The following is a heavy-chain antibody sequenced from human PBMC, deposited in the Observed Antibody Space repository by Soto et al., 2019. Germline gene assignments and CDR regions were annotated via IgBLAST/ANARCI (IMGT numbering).Heavy chain of an antibody. D-gene: IGHD2-2*02. CDR1: GFTFSSFA. Sequence: GGSLRLSCAASGFTFSSFALSWVRQAPGKGLEWVSGISGSGSSTYYADSVKGRFTISRDNSKNTLYLQMNSLRAEDTAVYYCAKDMGPLFGQYQLLYAAFDIWGQGTMVTVSS. CDR2: ISGSGSST. CDR3: AKDMGPLFGQYQLLYAAFDI. V-gene: IGHV3-23*01. J-gene: IGHJ3*02.